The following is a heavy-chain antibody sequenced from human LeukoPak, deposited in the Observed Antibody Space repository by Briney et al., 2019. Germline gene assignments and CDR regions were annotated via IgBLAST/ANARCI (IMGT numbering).Heavy chain of an antibody. D-gene: IGHD2-21*02. CDR2: ISGSGGST. J-gene: IGHJ6*03. CDR1: GFTFSSYA. V-gene: IGHV3-23*01. CDR3: AKDREAYCGGDCYYYDYMDV. Sequence: GGSLRLSCAASGFTFSSYAMSWVRQAPGKGLEWVSAISGSGGSTYYADSVKGRFTISRDNSKNTLYLQMNSLRAGDTAVYYCAKDREAYCGGDCYYYDYMDVWGKGTTVTVSS.